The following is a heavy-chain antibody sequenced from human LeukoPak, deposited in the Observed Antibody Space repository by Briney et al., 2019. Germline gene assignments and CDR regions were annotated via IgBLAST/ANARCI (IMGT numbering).Heavy chain of an antibody. CDR3: ASSYYDSSGTFDY. D-gene: IGHD3-22*01. CDR1: GYSFTSYW. J-gene: IGHJ4*02. Sequence: GESLKISCKGSGYSFTSYWIGWVRQMPGKGLEWMGIIYPGDSDTRYSPSFQGQVTTSADKSISTAYLQWSSLKASDTAMYYCASSYYDSSGTFDYWGQGTLVTVSS. CDR2: IYPGDSDT. V-gene: IGHV5-51*01.